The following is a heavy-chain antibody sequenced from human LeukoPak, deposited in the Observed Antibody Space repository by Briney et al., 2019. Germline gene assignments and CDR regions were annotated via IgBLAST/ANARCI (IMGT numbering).Heavy chain of an antibody. Sequence: PGGSLRLSCAASGFTFSSYGMSWVRQAPGKGLEWVSAISGSGGSTYYADSVKGRFTISRDNSKNTLYLQMNSLRAEDTAVYYCARYYYDSSGYRLYYFDYWGQGTLVTVSS. CDR1: GFTFSSYG. CDR2: ISGSGGST. V-gene: IGHV3-23*01. CDR3: ARYYYDSSGYRLYYFDY. D-gene: IGHD3-22*01. J-gene: IGHJ4*02.